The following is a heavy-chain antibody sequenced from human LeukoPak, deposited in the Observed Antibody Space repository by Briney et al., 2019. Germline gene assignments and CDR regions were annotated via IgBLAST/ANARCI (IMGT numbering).Heavy chain of an antibody. CDR2: INHRGST. V-gene: IGHV4-34*01. CDR3: ARRDFWSGLDY. D-gene: IGHD3-3*01. Sequence: SETLSLTCAVYGGSFSGYYWSRIRQPPGKGLEWIGEINHRGSTNYNPSLKSRVTISVDTSKNQFSLKLSSVTAADTAVYYCARRDFWSGLDYWGQGTLVTVSS. CDR1: GGSFSGYY. J-gene: IGHJ4*02.